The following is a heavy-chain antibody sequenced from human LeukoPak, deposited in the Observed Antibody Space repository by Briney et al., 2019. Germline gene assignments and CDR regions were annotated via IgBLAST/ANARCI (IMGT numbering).Heavy chain of an antibody. D-gene: IGHD3-3*01. CDR3: ARDREYYDFWSGYYAQGVYFDY. V-gene: IGHV3-21*01. J-gene: IGHJ4*02. CDR1: GFTVSSNY. CDR2: ISSSSSYI. Sequence: GGSLRLSCAASGFTVSSNYMSWVRQAPGKGLEWVSSISSSSSYIYYADSVKGRFTISRDNAKNSLYLQMNSLRAEDTAVYYCARDREYYDFWSGYYAQGVYFDYWGQGTLVTVSS.